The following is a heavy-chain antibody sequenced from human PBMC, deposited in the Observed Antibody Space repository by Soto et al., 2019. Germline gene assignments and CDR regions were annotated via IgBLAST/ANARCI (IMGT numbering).Heavy chain of an antibody. J-gene: IGHJ5*02. V-gene: IGHV3-33*01. CDR1: GFTFSSYG. CDR3: ARSRIVGATKGGWFDP. Sequence: QVQLVESGGGVVQPGRSLRLSCAASGFTFSSYGMHWVRQAPGKGLEWVAVIWDDGSNKYYADSVKGRFTISRDNSKNTLYLQMNSLRAEDTAVYYCARSRIVGATKGGWFDPWGQGTLVTVSP. CDR2: IWDDGSNK. D-gene: IGHD1-26*01.